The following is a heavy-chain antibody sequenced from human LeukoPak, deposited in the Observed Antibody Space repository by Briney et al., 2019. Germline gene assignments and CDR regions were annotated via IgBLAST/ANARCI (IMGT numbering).Heavy chain of an antibody. CDR2: INHSGST. J-gene: IGHJ5*02. Sequence: SETLSLTCAVYGGSFGGYYWSWIRQPPGKGLEWIGEINHSGSTNYNPSLKSRVTISVDTSKNQFSLKLSSVTAADTAVYYCARRRMTFMVRGPGWWFDPWGQGTLVTVSS. CDR3: ARRRMTFMVRGPGWWFDP. CDR1: GGSFGGYY. V-gene: IGHV4-34*01. D-gene: IGHD3-10*01.